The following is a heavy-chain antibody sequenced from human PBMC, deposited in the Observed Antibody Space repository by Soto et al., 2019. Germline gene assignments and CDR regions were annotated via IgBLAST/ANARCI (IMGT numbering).Heavy chain of an antibody. J-gene: IGHJ4*02. CDR3: ARGPPERWLRRIYYFDY. V-gene: IGHV4-34*01. CDR1: GGSFSGYY. CDR2: INHSGST. Sequence: SETLSLTCAVYGGSFSGYYWSWIRQPPGKGLEWIGEINHSGSTNYNPSLKSRVTISVDTSKNQFSLKLSSVTAADTAVYYCARGPPERWLRRIYYFDYWGQGTLVTVSS. D-gene: IGHD5-12*01.